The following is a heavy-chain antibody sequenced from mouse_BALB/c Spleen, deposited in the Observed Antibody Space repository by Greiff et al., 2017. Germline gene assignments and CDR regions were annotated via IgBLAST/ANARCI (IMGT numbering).Heavy chain of an antibody. CDR1: GYTFTSYW. D-gene: IGHD2-14*01. CDR3: ARAFYYRYDGRVFDY. Sequence: QVQLQQSGAELAKPGASVKMSCKASGYTFTSYWMHWVKQRPGQGLEWIGYINPSTGYTEYNQKFKDKATLTADKSSSTAYMQLSSLTSEDSAVYYCARAFYYRYDGRVFDYWGQGTTLTVSS. V-gene: IGHV1-7*01. J-gene: IGHJ2*01. CDR2: INPSTGYT.